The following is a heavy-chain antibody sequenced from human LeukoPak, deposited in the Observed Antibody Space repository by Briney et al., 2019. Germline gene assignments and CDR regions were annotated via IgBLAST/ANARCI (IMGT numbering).Heavy chain of an antibody. V-gene: IGHV4-39*07. CDR3: ARVDYIVVVPAAIGAFDI. CDR1: GGSISSSSYY. D-gene: IGHD2-2*02. Sequence: PSETLSLTCTVSGGSISSSSYYWGWIRQPPGKGLEWIGSIYYSGSTYYNPSLKSRVTISVDTSKNQFSLKLSSVTAADTAVYYCARVDYIVVVPAAIGAFDIWGQGTMVTVSS. J-gene: IGHJ3*02. CDR2: IYYSGST.